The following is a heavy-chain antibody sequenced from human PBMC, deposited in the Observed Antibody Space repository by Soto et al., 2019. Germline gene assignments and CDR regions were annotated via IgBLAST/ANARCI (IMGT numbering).Heavy chain of an antibody. CDR1: GFTFSDYG. D-gene: IGHD4-17*01. J-gene: IGHJ4*02. CDR2: IPYDRTKK. Sequence: QVQLVESGGGVVQPGRSLRLSCTASGFTFSDYGMHWVRQAPGKGLEWVAVIPYDRTKKYYADSVKGRFTISRDNSKNTLYLQMNSLRAEDTAVYYCAKDLSVIATVNYFDAWGQGTLVTVSS. CDR3: AKDLSVIATVNYFDA. V-gene: IGHV3-30*18.